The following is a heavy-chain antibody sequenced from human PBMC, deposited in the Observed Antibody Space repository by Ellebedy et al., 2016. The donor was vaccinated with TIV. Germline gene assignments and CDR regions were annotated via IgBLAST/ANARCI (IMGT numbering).Heavy chain of an antibody. V-gene: IGHV4-4*02. J-gene: IGHJ1*01. CDR2: IYHSGST. D-gene: IGHD6-19*01. CDR3: ARPSAAVAGNIEH. CDR1: GGSISSSNW. Sequence: MPSETLSLTCAVSGGSISSSNWWSWVRQPPGKGLEWIGEIYHSGSTNYNPSLKSRATISVDTSKNQFSLKLTSVTAADTAIYYCARPSAAVAGNIEHWGQGTLVTVSS.